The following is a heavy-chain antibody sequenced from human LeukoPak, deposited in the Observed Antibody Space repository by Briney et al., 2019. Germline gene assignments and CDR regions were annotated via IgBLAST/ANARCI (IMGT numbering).Heavy chain of an antibody. CDR3: ARENTPFYYDTHYYMDV. CDR1: GFTFSNDW. J-gene: IGHJ6*03. CDR2: ISSSGSTI. D-gene: IGHD3-22*01. Sequence: GGSLRLSCAASGFTFSNDWMSWVRQAPGKGLEWVSYISSSGSTIYYADAVKGRFTISRDNAKNSLYLQMNSLRAEDTAVYYCARENTPFYYDTHYYMDVWGKGTTVTISS. V-gene: IGHV3-11*04.